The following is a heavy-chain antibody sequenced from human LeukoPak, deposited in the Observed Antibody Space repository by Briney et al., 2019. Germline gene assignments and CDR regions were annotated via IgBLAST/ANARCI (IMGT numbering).Heavy chain of an antibody. V-gene: IGHV3-30-3*01. CDR1: GFTFSSYA. D-gene: IGHD6-13*01. CDR3: ARGGYSSSWYYFDY. Sequence: GGSLRLSCAASGFTFSSYAMHWVRQAPGKGLEWVAVISYDGSNKYYADSVKGRFTISRDNSKHTLYLQMNSLRAEDTAVYYCARGGYSSSWYYFDYWGQGTLVTVSS. J-gene: IGHJ4*02. CDR2: ISYDGSNK.